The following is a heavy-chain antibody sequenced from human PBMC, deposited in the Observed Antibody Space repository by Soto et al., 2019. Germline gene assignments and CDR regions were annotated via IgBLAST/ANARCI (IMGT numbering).Heavy chain of an antibody. CDR2: IYNGST. J-gene: IGHJ4*02. Sequence: SETLSLTCTISGGSISGYWWTWIRQSPGKGLDYIGYIYNGSTNYNPSLNSRVTISVDTSKNQFSLKLSSVTAADTAVYYCARDARTMVRGVIITMFDYWGQGTLVTVSS. CDR3: ARDARTMVRGVIITMFDY. D-gene: IGHD3-10*01. V-gene: IGHV4-4*08. CDR1: GGSISGYW.